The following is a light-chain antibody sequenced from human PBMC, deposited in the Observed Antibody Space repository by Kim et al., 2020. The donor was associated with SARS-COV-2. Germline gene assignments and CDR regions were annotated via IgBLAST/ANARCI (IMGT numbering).Light chain of an antibody. CDR2: GKN. Sequence: SSELTQDPAVSVALGQTVRITCQGDSLRSYYGSWYQQKPGKAPVLVIYGKNNRPSGIPDRFSGSSSGNTASLTITGAQAEDEADYYCNSRDSSGNIWVFGGGTQLTVL. J-gene: IGLJ2*01. CDR3: NSRDSSGNIWV. CDR1: SLRSYY. V-gene: IGLV3-19*01.